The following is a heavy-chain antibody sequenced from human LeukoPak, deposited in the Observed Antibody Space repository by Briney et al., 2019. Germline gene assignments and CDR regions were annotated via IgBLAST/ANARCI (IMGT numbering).Heavy chain of an antibody. CDR1: GYTFTGYY. CDR2: INPNSGGT. D-gene: IGHD2-2*01. CDR3: ARELVVVPAGGAFDI. Sequence: ASVTVSCKASGYTFTGYYMHWVRQAPGQGLEWMGWINPNSGGTNYAQKFQGRVTMTRDTSISTAYMELSRLRSDDTAVYYCARELVVVPAGGAFDIWGQGTMVTVSS. J-gene: IGHJ3*02. V-gene: IGHV1-2*02.